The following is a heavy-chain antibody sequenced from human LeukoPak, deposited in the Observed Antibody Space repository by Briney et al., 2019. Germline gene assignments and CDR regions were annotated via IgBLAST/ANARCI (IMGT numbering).Heavy chain of an antibody. J-gene: IGHJ6*03. D-gene: IGHD3-3*01. CDR3: AKDFSEYYYYYYMDV. CDR2: IWYDGGNK. CDR1: GFTFSSYG. V-gene: IGHV3-33*06. Sequence: GGSLRLSCAASGFTFSSYGMHWVRQAPGKGLEWVAVIWYDGGNKYYADSVKGRFTISRDNSKNTLYLQMNSLRAEDTAVYYCAKDFSEYYYYYYMDVWGKGTTVTVSS.